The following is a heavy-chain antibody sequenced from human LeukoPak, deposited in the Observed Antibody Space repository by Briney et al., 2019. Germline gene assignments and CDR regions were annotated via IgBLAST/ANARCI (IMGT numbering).Heavy chain of an antibody. V-gene: IGHV1-2*04. CDR1: GYTFTGYY. J-gene: IGHJ5*02. D-gene: IGHD6-19*01. CDR2: INPNSGGT. Sequence: ASVKVSCKASGYTFTGYYMHWVRQAPGQGLEWMGWINPNSGGTNYAQKFQGWVTMTRDTSISTAYMELSRLRSDDTAVYYCARGPRRAVAAYNRFDPWGQGTLVTVSS. CDR3: ARGPRRAVAAYNRFDP.